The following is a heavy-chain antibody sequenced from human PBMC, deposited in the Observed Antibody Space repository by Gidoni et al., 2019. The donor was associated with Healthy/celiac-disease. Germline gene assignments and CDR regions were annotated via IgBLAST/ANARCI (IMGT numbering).Heavy chain of an antibody. V-gene: IGHV3-23*01. CDR1: GFPFSRYA. Sequence: EVQLLESGGGLVQPGGSLRLSCAASGFPFSRYARNWVRQAPGMGLGWVSTISGSGGSTYYADSVKGRFTVSRDNSKNTLYLQMNSLRAEDTAVYYCAKDLGSLMVYATYDYWGQGTRVTVSS. CDR2: ISGSGGST. CDR3: AKDLGSLMVYATYDY. J-gene: IGHJ4*02. D-gene: IGHD2-8*01.